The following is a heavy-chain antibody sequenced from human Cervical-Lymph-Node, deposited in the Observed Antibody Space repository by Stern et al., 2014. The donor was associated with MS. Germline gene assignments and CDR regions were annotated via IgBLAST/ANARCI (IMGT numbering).Heavy chain of an antibody. D-gene: IGHD6-13*01. CDR2: ISAYNGNT. J-gene: IGHJ4*02. Sequence: QVQLVQSGGEVKKPGASVKVSCKASGYNTTSYGFTWVRQAPGQGLEWMGWISAYNGNTNDAQKFQGRVTMTTDTSTSTAYMEVRSLRSDDTAVYYCATFISAAGTFNHWGQGTLVTVSS. CDR3: ATFISAAGTFNH. CDR1: GYNTTSYG. V-gene: IGHV1-18*01.